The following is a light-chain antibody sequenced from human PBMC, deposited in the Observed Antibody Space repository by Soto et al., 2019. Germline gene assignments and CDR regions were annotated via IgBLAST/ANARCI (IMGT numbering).Light chain of an antibody. CDR1: QSISTW. J-gene: IGKJ4*01. CDR2: KAS. CDR3: KKYNPSPPP. Sequence: DIQMTQSPSTLSASVGDRVTITCRASQSISTWLAWYQQKAGKAPKLLIYKASSLEGGVPSRFSGSGSGTEFNITISSLQPDDFALYYCKKYNPSPPPLGGGTRV. V-gene: IGKV1-5*03.